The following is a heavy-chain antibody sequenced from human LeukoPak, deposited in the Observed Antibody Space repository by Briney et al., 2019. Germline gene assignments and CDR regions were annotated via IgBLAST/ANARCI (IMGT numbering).Heavy chain of an antibody. CDR1: GFTFSSYG. CDR2: IWYDGSNK. D-gene: IGHD6-19*01. V-gene: IGHV3-33*06. CDR3: AKVGGWYEQYYYYYMDV. J-gene: IGHJ6*03. Sequence: PGRSLRLSCAASGFTFSSYGMHWVRQAPGKGLEWVAVIWYDGSNKYYADSVKGRFTLSRDNSKNTLYQQMNSLRAEDTAVYYCAKVGGWYEQYYYYYMDVWGKGTTVTVSS.